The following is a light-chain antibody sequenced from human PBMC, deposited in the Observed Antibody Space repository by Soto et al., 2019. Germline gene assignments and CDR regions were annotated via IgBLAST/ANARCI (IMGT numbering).Light chain of an antibody. V-gene: IGKV3-15*01. J-gene: IGKJ2*01. CDR3: QHYNDWPYT. Sequence: EIGVTQSSATLSLSKRERATLSCRASQTIDNTLAWYQRKPGQAPRLLIYDASTRATGVPARFSGSGSGTDFTLTISSLQSEDFAVYYCQHYNDWPYTVGQGTKVDIK. CDR2: DAS. CDR1: QTIDNT.